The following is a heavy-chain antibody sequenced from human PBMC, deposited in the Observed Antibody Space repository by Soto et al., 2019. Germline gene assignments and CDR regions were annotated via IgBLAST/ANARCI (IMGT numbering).Heavy chain of an antibody. CDR1: GGTFSSYA. J-gene: IGHJ4*02. CDR2: IIPIFGTA. Sequence: ASVRVSCKASGGTFSSYAISWVRQAPGQGLEWMGGIIPIFGTANYAQKFQGRVTITADESTSTAYMELSSLRSEDTAVYYCARRKIWSGYYRDPYYFDYWGQGTLVTVSS. D-gene: IGHD3-3*01. V-gene: IGHV1-69*13. CDR3: ARRKIWSGYYRDPYYFDY.